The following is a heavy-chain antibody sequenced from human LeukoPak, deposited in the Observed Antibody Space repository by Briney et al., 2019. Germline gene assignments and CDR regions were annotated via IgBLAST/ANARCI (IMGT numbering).Heavy chain of an antibody. J-gene: IGHJ4*02. CDR2: IFPGDADT. CDR1: GYSFANNW. CDR3: ARRYCSSTSCNPYFFDY. D-gene: IGHD2-2*01. Sequence: GESLKISCKGSGYSFANNWIGWVRQMPGKGLEWVGIIFPGDADTRYSPSLQGQVTISADRSISTAYLQWSSLKASDTAMYYCARRYCSSTSCNPYFFDYWGQGTLVTVSS. V-gene: IGHV5-51*01.